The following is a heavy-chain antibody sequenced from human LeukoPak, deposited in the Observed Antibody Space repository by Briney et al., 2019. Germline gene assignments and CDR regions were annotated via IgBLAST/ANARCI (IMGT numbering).Heavy chain of an antibody. CDR1: GFTFRNHW. J-gene: IGHJ4*02. CDR3: ARRYMATSAEDFDY. Sequence: GGSLTLSCAASGFTFRNHWMTWVRQAPGRGVEWVANINQKGGEIYYVDSVRGRFTISRDNAKNSLYLQMNRLRAEDTAVYYCARRYMATSAEDFDYWGQGTLVTVS. D-gene: IGHD3-16*02. CDR2: INQKGGEI. V-gene: IGHV3-7*01.